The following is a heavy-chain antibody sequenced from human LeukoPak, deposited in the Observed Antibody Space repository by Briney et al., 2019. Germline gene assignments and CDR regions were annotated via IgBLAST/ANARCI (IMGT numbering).Heavy chain of an antibody. CDR3: ARAVGTSRNFFDY. CDR2: IYTSGST. D-gene: IGHD4-23*01. CDR1: GGSISSGSYY. J-gene: IGHJ4*02. Sequence: SETLSLTCTVSGGSISSGSYYWSWIRQPAGKGLEWIGRIYTSGSTNYNPSLKSRVTISVDTSKNQFSLNLSSVTAADTAMYYCARAVGTSRNFFDYWDQGTLVTVSS. V-gene: IGHV4-61*02.